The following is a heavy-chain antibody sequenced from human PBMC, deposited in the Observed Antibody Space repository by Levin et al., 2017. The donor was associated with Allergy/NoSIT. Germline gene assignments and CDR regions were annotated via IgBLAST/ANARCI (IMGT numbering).Heavy chain of an antibody. J-gene: IGHJ3*02. D-gene: IGHD6-19*01. V-gene: IGHV3-30-3*01. CDR1: GFTFSSYA. CDR3: ARTYSSGWSYAFDI. Sequence: PGGSLRLSCATSGFTFSSYAIHWVRQAPGKGLEWVAVISNDGGNKYYADSGKGRFIISRDNSKNTLYLQMDNLRTEDTAVYYCARTYSSGWSYAFDIWGQGTLVTVSS. CDR2: ISNDGGNK.